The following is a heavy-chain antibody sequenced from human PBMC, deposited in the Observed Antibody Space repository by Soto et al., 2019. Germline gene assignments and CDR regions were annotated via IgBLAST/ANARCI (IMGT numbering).Heavy chain of an antibody. V-gene: IGHV3-23*01. J-gene: IGHJ4*02. D-gene: IGHD6-6*01. CDR1: GFTFNNYA. CDR3: AKVGRAPRPADSFDY. Sequence: PGGTLRLSCAASGFTFNNYAINWVRQSPGKGLEWVSVISGSAGSTYYADSVKGRFTITRDNSKNTLYLQMSSLRAEDTAVYYCAKVGRAPRPADSFDYWGQGTLVTVFS. CDR2: ISGSAGST.